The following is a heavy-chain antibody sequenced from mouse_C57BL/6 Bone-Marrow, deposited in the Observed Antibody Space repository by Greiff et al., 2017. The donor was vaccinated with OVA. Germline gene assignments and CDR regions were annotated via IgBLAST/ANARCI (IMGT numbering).Heavy chain of an antibody. V-gene: IGHV1-76*01. CDR3: ARDDCYFLEY. CDR1: GYTFTDHY. CDR2: IYPGSGNT. Sequence: QVQLQQSGAEVVRPGASVKLSCKASGYTFTDHYINWVKQRPGQGLEWIARIYPGSGNTYYNEKLKGKATLTAEKASNTAYMQLSSLTSEDSAVYFCARDDCYFLEYWGQGTTLTGSS. J-gene: IGHJ2*01. D-gene: IGHD2-3*01.